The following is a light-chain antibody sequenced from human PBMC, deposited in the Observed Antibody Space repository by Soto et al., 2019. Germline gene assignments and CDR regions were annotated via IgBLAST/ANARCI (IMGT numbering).Light chain of an antibody. CDR2: AAS. V-gene: IGKV1-39*01. CDR1: QSIDTY. Sequence: DIQMTQSPSSLSASVGDRVTITCRASQSIDTYLNWFQQKPGKAPKLLIYAASNLQSGVPSRFSGSGSGTEFTRTISSLQPEDFATYYCQQSYSTPIYTFGQGTNLEIK. CDR3: QQSYSTPIYT. J-gene: IGKJ2*01.